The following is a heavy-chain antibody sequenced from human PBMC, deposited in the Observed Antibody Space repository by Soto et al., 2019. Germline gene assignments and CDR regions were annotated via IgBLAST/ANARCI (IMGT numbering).Heavy chain of an antibody. V-gene: IGHV4-38-2*01. CDR3: ARHLIAAAGTGRWFDP. CDR1: GYSISTGFN. Sequence: SETLSLTCAVSGYSISTGFNWAWIRQPPGKGLEWIGSIYHSGSTYYNRSLKSRVTISSDASKNQISLKLSSVTAADTAVYYCARHLIAAAGTGRWFDPWGQGTLVTVSS. CDR2: IYHSGST. D-gene: IGHD6-13*01. J-gene: IGHJ5*02.